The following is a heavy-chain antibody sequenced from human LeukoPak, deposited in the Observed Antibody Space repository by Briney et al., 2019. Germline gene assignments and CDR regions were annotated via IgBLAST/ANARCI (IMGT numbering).Heavy chain of an antibody. CDR3: ARGDTAMVPDY. V-gene: IGHV3-7*01. J-gene: IGHJ4*02. D-gene: IGHD5-18*01. CDR1: GFTFSNYW. CDR2: IKQDGSEK. Sequence: GGSLRLSCAASGFTFSNYWMTWVRQVPGKGLEWVANIKQDGSEKNYMDSVKGRFTISRDNAKNSLYLQMNSLRAEDTAVYYCARGDTAMVPDYWGQGTLVTVSS.